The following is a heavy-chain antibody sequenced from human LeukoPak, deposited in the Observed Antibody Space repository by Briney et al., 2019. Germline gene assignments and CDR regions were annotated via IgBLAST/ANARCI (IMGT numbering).Heavy chain of an antibody. Sequence: PGGSLRLSCAASGFTFSSYAMHWVRQAPGKGLEWVAVISYDGSNKYYADSVKGRFTISRDNSKNTLYLQMNSLRAEDTAVYYCARGPVDDGSFFDYWGQGTLVTVS. J-gene: IGHJ4*02. CDR2: ISYDGSNK. CDR3: ARGPVDDGSFFDY. V-gene: IGHV3-30-3*01. D-gene: IGHD4-23*01. CDR1: GFTFSSYA.